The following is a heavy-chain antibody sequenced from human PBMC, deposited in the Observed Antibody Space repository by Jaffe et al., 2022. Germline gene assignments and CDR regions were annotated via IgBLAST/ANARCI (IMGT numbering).Heavy chain of an antibody. CDR3: ARRFSSGLRYYDYYMDV. CDR2: IYYSGST. J-gene: IGHJ6*03. D-gene: IGHD6-19*01. Sequence: QVQLQESGPGLVKPSETLSLTCTVSGGSISSHYWSWIRQPPGKGLEWIGYIYYSGSTNYNPSLKSRVTISVDTSKNQFSLKLSSVTPADTAVYYCARRFSSGLRYYDYYMDVWGKGTTVTVSS. CDR1: GGSISSHY. V-gene: IGHV4-59*11.